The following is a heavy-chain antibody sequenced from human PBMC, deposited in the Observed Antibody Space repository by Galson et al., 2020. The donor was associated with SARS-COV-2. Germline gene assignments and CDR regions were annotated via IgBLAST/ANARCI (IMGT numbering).Heavy chain of an antibody. CDR3: ASDHSSSWYVPIDYGMDV. D-gene: IGHD6-13*01. Sequence: NSGGSLRLSCAASGFTFSDYYMSWIRQAPGKGLEWVSYISSSGSTIYYADSVKGRFTISRDNAKNSLYLQMNSLRAEDTAVYYCASDHSSSWYVPIDYGMDVWGQGTTVTVSS. V-gene: IGHV3-11*01. CDR2: ISSSGSTI. CDR1: GFTFSDYY. J-gene: IGHJ6*02.